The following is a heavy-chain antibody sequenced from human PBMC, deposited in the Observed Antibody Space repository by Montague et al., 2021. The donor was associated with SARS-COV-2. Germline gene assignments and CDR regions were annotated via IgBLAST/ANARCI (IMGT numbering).Heavy chain of an antibody. CDR2: INHSGST. Sequence: SETLSLTCAVYGGSFSGYYWSWIRQPPGKGLEWIGEINHSGSTNYNPSLKSRVTITVDTSKNQFSLKLSSVTAADTAVYYCASGWGRIEDVWGQGTTVTVSS. CDR1: GGSFSGYY. J-gene: IGHJ6*02. D-gene: IGHD3-16*01. V-gene: IGHV4-34*01. CDR3: ASGWGRIEDV.